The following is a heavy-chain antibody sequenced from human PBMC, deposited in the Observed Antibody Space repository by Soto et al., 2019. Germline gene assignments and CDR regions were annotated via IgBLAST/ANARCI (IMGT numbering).Heavy chain of an antibody. CDR1: GGSISSGGYY. V-gene: IGHV4-31*03. D-gene: IGHD3-22*01. Sequence: PSETLSLTCTVSGGSISSGGYYWSWIRQHPGKGLEWIGYIYYSGSTYYNPSLKSRVTISVDTSKNQFSLKLSSVTAADTAVYYCAREREYSSGSFGYWGQGTLVTVPQ. CDR2: IYYSGST. CDR3: AREREYSSGSFGY. J-gene: IGHJ4*02.